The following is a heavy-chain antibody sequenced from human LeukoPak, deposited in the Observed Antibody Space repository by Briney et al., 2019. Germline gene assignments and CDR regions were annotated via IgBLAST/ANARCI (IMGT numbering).Heavy chain of an antibody. CDR1: GYTFTSYG. V-gene: IGHV1-18*01. Sequence: GASVKVSCKASGYTFTSYGISWVRQAPGQGLEWMGWISAYNGNTNYAQKLQGRVTMTTDTSTSTAYMELRSLRSDDTAAYYCARDRDYDILTGFFGIPPGADYWGQGTLVTVSS. CDR3: ARDRDYDILTGFFGIPPGADY. CDR2: ISAYNGNT. D-gene: IGHD3-9*01. J-gene: IGHJ4*02.